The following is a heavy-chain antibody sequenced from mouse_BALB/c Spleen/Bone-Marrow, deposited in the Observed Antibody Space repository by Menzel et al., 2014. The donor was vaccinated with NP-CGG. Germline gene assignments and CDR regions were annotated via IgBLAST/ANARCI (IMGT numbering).Heavy chain of an antibody. CDR1: GFNIKDTY. J-gene: IGHJ3*01. CDR2: IDPANGNT. CDR3: ARYYYGSSLFAY. D-gene: IGHD1-1*01. V-gene: IGHV14-3*02. Sequence: EVKLLESGAELVKPGASVKLSCTASGFNIKDTYMYWVKQRPERGLEWIGRIDPANGNTKYDPKFQDKATITADTSSNTAYLQLSSLTSEDTAVYYCARYYYGSSLFAYWGQGTLVTVSA.